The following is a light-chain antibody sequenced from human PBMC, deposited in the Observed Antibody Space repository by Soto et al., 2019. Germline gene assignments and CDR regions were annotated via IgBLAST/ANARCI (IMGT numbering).Light chain of an antibody. CDR2: DAS. V-gene: IGKV1-5*01. Sequence: DIPMTQSPSTLSASVGDRVTITCRASQSISSWLAWYQQKPGKAPKLLIYDASSLESGVPSRFSGSGSGTEFTLTISSLQPDDFGTYYCQQYNSYPPWTFGQGTKVEIK. CDR1: QSISSW. J-gene: IGKJ1*01. CDR3: QQYNSYPPWT.